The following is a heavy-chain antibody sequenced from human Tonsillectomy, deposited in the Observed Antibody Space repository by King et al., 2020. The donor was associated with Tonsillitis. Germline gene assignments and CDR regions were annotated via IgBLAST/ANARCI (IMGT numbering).Heavy chain of an antibody. CDR3: ARGQVKSSASYYYYYMDV. D-gene: IGHD3-22*01. J-gene: IGHJ6*03. Sequence: VQLQQWGAGLLKPSETLSLTCAVYGGSFSGYYWSWIRQPPGKGLEWIGEINHSGSTNYNPSLKSRVTISVDTSKNQFSLKLSSVTAADTAVYYCARGQVKSSASYYYYYMDVWGKGTTVTVSS. CDR1: GGSFSGYY. CDR2: INHSGST. V-gene: IGHV4-34*01.